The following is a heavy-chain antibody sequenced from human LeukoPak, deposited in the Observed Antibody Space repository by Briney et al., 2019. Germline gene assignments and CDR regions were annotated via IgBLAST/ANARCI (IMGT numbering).Heavy chain of an antibody. Sequence: GGSLRLSCAASGFTFRSYAMNWVRQAPGKGLEGVSGISGSSGSTYNADSVKGRFAISRDNSKNTLCLQMNSLRAEDTAVYYCAKSLSSGWAPFDYWGQGILVTVSS. D-gene: IGHD6-19*01. V-gene: IGHV3-23*01. CDR3: AKSLSSGWAPFDY. CDR2: ISGSSGST. J-gene: IGHJ4*02. CDR1: GFTFRSYA.